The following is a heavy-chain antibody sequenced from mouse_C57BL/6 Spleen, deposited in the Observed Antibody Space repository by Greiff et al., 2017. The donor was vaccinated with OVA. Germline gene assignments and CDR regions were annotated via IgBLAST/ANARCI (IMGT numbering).Heavy chain of an antibody. V-gene: IGHV1-85*01. Sequence: ESGPELVKPGASVKLSCKASGYTFTSYDINWVKQRPGQGLEWIGWIYPRDGSTKYNEKFKGKATLTVDTSSSTAYMELHSLTSEDSAVYFCARRTGTTWFAYWGQGTLVTVSA. D-gene: IGHD4-1*01. CDR1: GYTFTSYD. J-gene: IGHJ3*01. CDR2: IYPRDGST. CDR3: ARRTGTTWFAY.